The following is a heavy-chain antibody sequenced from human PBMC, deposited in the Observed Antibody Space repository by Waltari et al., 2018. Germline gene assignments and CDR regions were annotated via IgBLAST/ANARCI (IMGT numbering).Heavy chain of an antibody. CDR3: AKGFDRASFDS. V-gene: IGHV3-23*03. Sequence: EVQLLESGGGLVQPGGSLRLSCAASGFIFSSYTMNWVRQAPGKGVELVSIVHGGGDTDYADAVRGRFISSRDNSRNMLYLQMNSLRPEDTAVYYCAKGFDRASFDSWGPGALVIVSS. D-gene: IGHD3-22*01. CDR2: IVHGGGDT. CDR1: GFIFSSYT. J-gene: IGHJ4*02.